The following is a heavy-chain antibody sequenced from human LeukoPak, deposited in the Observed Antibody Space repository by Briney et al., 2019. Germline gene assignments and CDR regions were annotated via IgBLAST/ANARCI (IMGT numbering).Heavy chain of an antibody. CDR2: ICPGDSDT. Sequence: GESLKISCKGSGYSFTNYWIGWVRQMPGKGLEWMGIICPGDSDTRYSPSFQGQVTISADKSISTAYLQWSSLKASDTAMYYCARLKYCSGGSCYSAGDYWGQGTLVTVSS. V-gene: IGHV5-51*01. D-gene: IGHD2-15*01. CDR3: ARLKYCSGGSCYSAGDY. J-gene: IGHJ4*02. CDR1: GYSFTNYW.